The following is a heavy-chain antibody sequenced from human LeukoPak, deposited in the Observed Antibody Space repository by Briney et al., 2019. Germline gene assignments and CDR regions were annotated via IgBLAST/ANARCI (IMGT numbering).Heavy chain of an antibody. CDR3: ARLAAAAPFDAFDI. CDR1: GGSISSYY. Sequence: SETLSLTCTVSGGSISSYYWSWIRQPPGKGLEWIGYIYYSGSTNYNPSLKSRVTISVDTSKNQFSLKLSSVTAADTAVYHCARLAAAAPFDAFDIWGQGTMVTVSS. CDR2: IYYSGST. J-gene: IGHJ3*02. D-gene: IGHD6-13*01. V-gene: IGHV4-59*01.